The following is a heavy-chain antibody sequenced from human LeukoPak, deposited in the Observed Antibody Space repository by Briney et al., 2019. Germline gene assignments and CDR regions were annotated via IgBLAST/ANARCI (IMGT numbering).Heavy chain of an antibody. CDR3: ARGEYYYDSSGPFGY. D-gene: IGHD3-22*01. J-gene: IGHJ4*02. V-gene: IGHV3-33*01. CDR2: VRNDGFDT. CDR1: GLTFTNHG. Sequence: GTSLRLSCVTSGLTFTNHGFHWLRQAADKGLEWVAFVRNDGFDTYHSNSVKGRFSISRDDSKNTVYLQMNSLRAEDTAVYYCARGEYYYDSSGPFGYWGQGTLVTVSS.